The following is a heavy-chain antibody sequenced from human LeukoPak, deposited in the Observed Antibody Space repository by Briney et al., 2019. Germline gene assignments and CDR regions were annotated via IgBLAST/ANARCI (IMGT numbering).Heavy chain of an antibody. Sequence: GGSLRLSCAASGFTFSSYAMSWVRQAPGKGLEWVSAISGSGGSTYYADSVKGRFTISRDNSRNTLYLQMNSLRAEDTAVYYCAKCWGQNYYALLGYFDYWGQGTLVTVSS. CDR1: GFTFSSYA. D-gene: IGHD3-10*01. J-gene: IGHJ4*02. CDR2: ISGSGGST. V-gene: IGHV3-23*01. CDR3: AKCWGQNYYALLGYFDY.